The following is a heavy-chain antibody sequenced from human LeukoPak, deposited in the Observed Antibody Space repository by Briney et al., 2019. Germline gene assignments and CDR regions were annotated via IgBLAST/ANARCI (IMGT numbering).Heavy chain of an antibody. CDR3: ASPDYYGSGSYYY. CDR1: GGSISSGDYY. V-gene: IGHV4-30-4*01. J-gene: IGHJ4*02. Sequence: SETLSLTCTVSGGSISSGDYYWSWIRQPPGKGLEWTGYIYYSGSTYYNPSLKSRVTISVDTSKNQFSLKLSSVTAADTAVYYCASPDYYGSGSYYYWGQGTLVTVSS. CDR2: IYYSGST. D-gene: IGHD3-10*01.